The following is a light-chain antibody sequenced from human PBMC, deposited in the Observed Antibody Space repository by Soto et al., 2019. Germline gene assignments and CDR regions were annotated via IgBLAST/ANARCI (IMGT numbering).Light chain of an antibody. Sequence: QSALTQPPSASGSPGQSVTISCTGTSSDVGSSYNYVSWYQQHPGNAPKLMIYEVSKRPSGVPDRFSGSKSGNTASLTVSGLQAEDEADYYCGSYVGSDSVIFGGGTNSPS. J-gene: IGLJ2*01. CDR3: GSYVGSDSVI. CDR2: EVS. CDR1: SSDVGSSYNY. V-gene: IGLV2-8*01.